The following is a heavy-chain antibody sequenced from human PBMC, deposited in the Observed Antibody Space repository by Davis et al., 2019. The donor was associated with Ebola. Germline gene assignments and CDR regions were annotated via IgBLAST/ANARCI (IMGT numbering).Heavy chain of an antibody. D-gene: IGHD3-16*01. Sequence: SETLSLTCTVSGGSISSYYWSWIRQPPGKGLEWIGYIYYSGSTNYNPSLKSRVTISVDTSKNQFSLKLSSATAADTAVYYCAEGGDDGLGYWGQGTLVTVSS. CDR2: IYYSGST. V-gene: IGHV4-59*01. CDR3: AEGGDDGLGY. J-gene: IGHJ1*01. CDR1: GGSISSYY.